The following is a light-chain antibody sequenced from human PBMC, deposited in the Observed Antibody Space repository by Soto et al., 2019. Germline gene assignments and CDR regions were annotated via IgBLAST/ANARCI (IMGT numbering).Light chain of an antibody. J-gene: IGKJ1*01. CDR3: QHRSTWWT. CDR2: DAS. CDR1: QSISIF. V-gene: IGKV3-11*01. Sequence: EIVLTQSPATLSLSPGERATLSCRASQSISIFLAWYQQKPGQAPRLLIYDASNRATGIPARFSGSGSGTDFTLTISSLDPEDFAVYYCQHRSTWWTFGQGTKVEIK.